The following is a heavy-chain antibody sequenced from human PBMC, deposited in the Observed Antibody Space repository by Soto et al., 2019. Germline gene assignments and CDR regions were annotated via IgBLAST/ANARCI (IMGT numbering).Heavy chain of an antibody. CDR1: GGSISSYY. J-gene: IGHJ4*02. CDR2: IYYSGST. D-gene: IGHD4-4*01. V-gene: IGHV4-59*08. Sequence: SETLSLTCTVSGGSISSYYWSWIRQPPGKGLEWIGYIYYSGSTNYNPSLKSRVTISVDTSKNQFSLKLSSVTAADTAVYYCARLAAYDYSNSKFDYWGQGTLVTVSS. CDR3: ARLAAYDYSNSKFDY.